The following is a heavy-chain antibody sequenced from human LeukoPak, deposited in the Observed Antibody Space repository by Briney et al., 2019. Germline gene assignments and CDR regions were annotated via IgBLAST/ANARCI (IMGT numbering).Heavy chain of an antibody. CDR1: GFTFSSYW. J-gene: IGHJ4*02. D-gene: IGHD3-16*01. V-gene: IGHV3-74*01. Sequence: PGGSLRLSCAASGFTFSSYWIHGVRQAPGKGLVWVSRINSDGSSTTYADSVKGRFTISRDNAKNTLYLQMNSLRAEDTAVYYRARVAGSYAAPDYWGQGTLVTVSS. CDR3: ARVAGSYAAPDY. CDR2: INSDGSST.